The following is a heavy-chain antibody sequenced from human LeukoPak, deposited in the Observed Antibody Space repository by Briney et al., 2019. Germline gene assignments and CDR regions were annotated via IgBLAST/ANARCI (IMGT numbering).Heavy chain of an antibody. D-gene: IGHD6-19*01. V-gene: IGHV4-59*08. CDR1: SGSISSYY. CDR2: IYYSGST. Sequence: PSETLSLTCTASSGSISSYYWNWIRQSPGKGLEWIGDIYYSGSTNYNPSLKSRVTMSVDTSKNQFSLKLSSVTAADTAVYYCARREYSSGCYYFAYWGQGTLVTVSS. CDR3: ARREYSSGCYYFAY. J-gene: IGHJ4*02.